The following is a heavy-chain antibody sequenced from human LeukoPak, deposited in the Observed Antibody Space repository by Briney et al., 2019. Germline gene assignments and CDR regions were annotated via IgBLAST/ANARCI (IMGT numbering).Heavy chain of an antibody. CDR3: ARAPSKNYYDSSGYYSASSPYYFDY. V-gene: IGHV1-69*13. Sequence: ASVKVSCKASGGTFSSYAISWVRQAPGQGLEWMGGIIPIFGTANYAQKFQGRVTITADESTSTAYMELSSLRSEDTAVYYCARAPSKNYYDSSGYYSASSPYYFDYWGQGTLVTVSS. CDR1: GGTFSSYA. CDR2: IIPIFGTA. D-gene: IGHD3-22*01. J-gene: IGHJ4*02.